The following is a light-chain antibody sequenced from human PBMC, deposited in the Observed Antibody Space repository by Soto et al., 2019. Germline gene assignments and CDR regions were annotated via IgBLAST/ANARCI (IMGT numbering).Light chain of an antibody. CDR1: QSVSNN. CDR2: DAS. V-gene: IGKV3-15*01. J-gene: IGKJ2*01. CDR3: QQYNIWPYT. Sequence: EIVMTQSPATLSVSPGERVTLSCRASQSVSNNLAWYQQKPGQAPRLLIYDASTRATGVPARFSGSGSGTELTLTITSLQSEDSAVFYCQQYNIWPYTFGQGTKLEI.